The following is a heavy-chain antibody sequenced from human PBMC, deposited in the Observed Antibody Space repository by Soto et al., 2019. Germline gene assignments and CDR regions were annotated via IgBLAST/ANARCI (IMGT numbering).Heavy chain of an antibody. CDR2: ISPKSGGE. Sequence: ASVKVSCKASGYTYTDYYIQWVRQAPGQGLEYMGWISPKSGGEAHAQKFRGRVTMTRDTYVNSAYLHLSSLTSDDTAVYLCARCNRGLRCHLDSWRQATMVSVSS. CDR3: ARCNRGLRCHLDS. V-gene: IGHV1-2*02. D-gene: IGHD4-17*01. CDR1: GYTYTDYY. J-gene: IGHJ5*01.